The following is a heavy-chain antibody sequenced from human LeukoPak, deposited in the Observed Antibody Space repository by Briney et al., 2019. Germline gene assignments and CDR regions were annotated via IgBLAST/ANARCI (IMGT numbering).Heavy chain of an antibody. Sequence: GGSLRLSCAASGFTFSSYGMHWVRQAPGKGLELVAFIRYDGSNKYYADYVKGRFTISRDNSKNTLYLQMNSLRAEDTAVYYCAKTLRSGPNIWGQGTMVTVSS. CDR3: AKTLRSGPNI. V-gene: IGHV3-30*02. CDR1: GFTFSSYG. CDR2: IRYDGSNK. J-gene: IGHJ3*02. D-gene: IGHD3-3*01.